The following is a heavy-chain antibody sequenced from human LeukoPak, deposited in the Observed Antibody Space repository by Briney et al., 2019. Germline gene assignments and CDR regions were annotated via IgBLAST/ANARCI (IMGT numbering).Heavy chain of an antibody. CDR2: ISSNGGST. CDR1: GFTFSSYA. J-gene: IGHJ4*02. CDR3: ARMYYDFWSGYYDY. Sequence: GGSLRLSCAASGFTFSSYAMHWVRQAPGKGLEYVSAISSNGGSTCYANSVKGRFTISGDNSKNTLYLQMGSLRAEDMAVYYCARMYYDFWSGYYDYWGQGTLVTVSS. D-gene: IGHD3-3*01. V-gene: IGHV3-64*01.